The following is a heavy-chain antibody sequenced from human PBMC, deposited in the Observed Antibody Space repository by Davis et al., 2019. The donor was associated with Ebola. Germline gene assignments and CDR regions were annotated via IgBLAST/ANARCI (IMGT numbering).Heavy chain of an antibody. CDR1: GGSISSSSYY. CDR2: IYYSGST. V-gene: IGHV4-39*01. J-gene: IGHJ6*02. Sequence: PSETLSLTCTVSGGSISSSSYYWGWIRQPPGKGLEWIGSIYYSGSTYYNPSLKSRVTISVDTSKNQFSLKLSSVTAADTAVYYCALITRRSYYYGMDVWGQGTTVTVSS. CDR3: ALITRRSYYYGMDV.